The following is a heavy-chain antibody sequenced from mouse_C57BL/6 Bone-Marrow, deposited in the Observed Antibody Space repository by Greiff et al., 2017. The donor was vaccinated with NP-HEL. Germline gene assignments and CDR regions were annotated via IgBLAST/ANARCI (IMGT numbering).Heavy chain of an antibody. D-gene: IGHD2-3*01. CDR2: ISSGSSTI. CDR3: ARDGSVWFAY. V-gene: IGHV5-17*01. Sequence: DVQLQESGGGLVKPGGSLKLSCAASGFTFSDYGMHWVRQAPEKGLEWVAYISSGSSTIYYADTVKGRFTISRDNAKNTLFLQMTSLRSEDTAMYYCARDGSVWFAYWGQGTLVTVSA. J-gene: IGHJ3*01. CDR1: GFTFSDYG.